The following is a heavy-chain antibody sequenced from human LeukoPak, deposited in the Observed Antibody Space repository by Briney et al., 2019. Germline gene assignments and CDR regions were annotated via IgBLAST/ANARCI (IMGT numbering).Heavy chain of an antibody. Sequence: SETLSLTCTVSGGRINNHYWTWIRQPPGKGLEWLGYIHYSGTTNYNPSLRSRVTISIDTSKNQFSLKMSSVTAADTAVYYCARDLMGASHFDYWGQGTLVTVSS. D-gene: IGHD4/OR15-4a*01. CDR3: ARDLMGASHFDY. J-gene: IGHJ4*02. CDR1: GGRINNHY. CDR2: IHYSGTT. V-gene: IGHV4-59*11.